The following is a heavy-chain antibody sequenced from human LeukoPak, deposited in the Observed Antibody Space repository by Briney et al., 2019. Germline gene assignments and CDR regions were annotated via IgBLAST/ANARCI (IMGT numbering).Heavy chain of an antibody. V-gene: IGHV1-18*04. CDR2: ISAYNGNT. J-gene: IGHJ4*02. CDR3: AREQSGYSYGSGY. D-gene: IGHD5-18*01. Sequence: ASVKVSCKASGYTFTGYYMHWVRQAPGQGLEWMGWISAYNGNTNYAQKLQGRVTMTTDTSTSTAYMELRSLRSDDTAVYYCAREQSGYSYGSGYWGQGTLVTVSS. CDR1: GYTFTGYY.